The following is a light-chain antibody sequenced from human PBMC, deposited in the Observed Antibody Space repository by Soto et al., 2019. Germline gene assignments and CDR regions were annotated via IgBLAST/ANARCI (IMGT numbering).Light chain of an antibody. CDR1: QSVSSNY. Sequence: IVLTQSPGTLSLSPGDRATLSCRASQSVSSNYLAWYQQKPGQTPRLLIYGASSRATGIPDRFSGSGSGTDFTLTISRLEPEDFAVYYCQQYGTSPYTFGQGTKLEIK. V-gene: IGKV3-20*01. J-gene: IGKJ2*01. CDR2: GAS. CDR3: QQYGTSPYT.